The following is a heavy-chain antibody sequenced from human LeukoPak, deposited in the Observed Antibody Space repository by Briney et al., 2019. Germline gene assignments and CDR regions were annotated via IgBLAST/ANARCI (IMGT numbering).Heavy chain of an antibody. J-gene: IGHJ2*01. CDR1: GGTFSSYA. D-gene: IGHD5-24*01. CDR2: IIPILGIA. V-gene: IGHV1-69*04. CDR3: ARDGRGRDGYNLGWYFDL. Sequence: SVKVSCKASGGTFSSYAISWVRQAPGQGPEWMGRIIPILGIANYAQKFQGRVTITADKSTSTAYMELSSLRSEDTAVYYCARDGRGRDGYNLGWYFDLWGRGTLVTVSS.